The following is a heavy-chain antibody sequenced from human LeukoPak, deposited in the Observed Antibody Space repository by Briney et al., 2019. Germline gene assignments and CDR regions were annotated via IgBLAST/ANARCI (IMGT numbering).Heavy chain of an antibody. Sequence: SQTLSLTCTVSGGSISSGSYYWSWIRQPAGKGLEWIGRIYTSGSTNYNPSLKSRVTMSVDTSKNQFSLKLSSVTAADTAIYYCARATAWIDAFDFWGQGTMVTVSS. CDR1: GGSISSGSYY. D-gene: IGHD5-12*01. CDR2: IYTSGST. CDR3: ARATAWIDAFDF. J-gene: IGHJ3*01. V-gene: IGHV4-61*02.